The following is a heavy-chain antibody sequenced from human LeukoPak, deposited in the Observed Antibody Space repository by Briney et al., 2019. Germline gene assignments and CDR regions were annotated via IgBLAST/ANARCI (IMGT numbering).Heavy chain of an antibody. D-gene: IGHD2-8*02. CDR3: ARSHKVGYGPLVGGDNFDY. V-gene: IGHV1-46*01. J-gene: IGHJ4*02. CDR1: GYTFTSYY. Sequence: ASVTVSFKASGYTFTSYYMHWVRQAPGQGLEWMGIINPSGGSTSYAQKFQGRVTMTRDTSTSTVYMELSSLRSEDTAVYYCARSHKVGYGPLVGGDNFDYWGQGTLVTVSS. CDR2: INPSGGST.